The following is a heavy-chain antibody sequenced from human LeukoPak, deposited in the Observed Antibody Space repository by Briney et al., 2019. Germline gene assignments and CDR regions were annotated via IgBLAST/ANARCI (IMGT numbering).Heavy chain of an antibody. CDR3: ASSLLSGENYFDY. CDR1: GFTFSSYS. D-gene: IGHD3-16*01. J-gene: IGHJ4*02. V-gene: IGHV3-21*01. CDR2: ISSSISYI. Sequence: GGPLRLSCAASGFTFSSYSMNWVRQAPGKGREWVSSISSSISYIYYADSVKGRFTISRDNAKNSLYLQMNSLRAEDTAVYYCASSLLSGENYFDYWGQGTLVTVSS.